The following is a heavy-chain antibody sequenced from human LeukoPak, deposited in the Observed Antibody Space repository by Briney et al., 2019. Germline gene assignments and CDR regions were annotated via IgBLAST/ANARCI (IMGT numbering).Heavy chain of an antibody. Sequence: GGSLRLSCAASGLTFSSYSMCWVRQAPGKGPEWVSGIKESGDITYYADSVKGRFTISRDNSKNTLYLQMNSLRAEDTAKYYCAKYCSGATCSGYWGQGTLVTVSS. J-gene: IGHJ4*02. CDR3: AKYCSGATCSGY. CDR1: GLTFSSYS. CDR2: IKESGDIT. D-gene: IGHD2-15*01. V-gene: IGHV3-23*01.